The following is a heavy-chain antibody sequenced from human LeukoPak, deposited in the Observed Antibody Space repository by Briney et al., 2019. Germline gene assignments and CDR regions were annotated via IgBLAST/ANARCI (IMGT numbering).Heavy chain of an antibody. Sequence: SETLSLTCAVYGGSFSGYYWSWIRQPPGKGLEWIGEINHSGTTKYNPSLKSRVTISVDTSKKYFSLNLSSVTAADTAIYYCALFYVTTMTTSDYWGQGTLVTVSS. J-gene: IGHJ4*02. D-gene: IGHD4-17*01. V-gene: IGHV4-34*01. CDR3: ALFYVTTMTTSDY. CDR2: INHSGTT. CDR1: GGSFSGYY.